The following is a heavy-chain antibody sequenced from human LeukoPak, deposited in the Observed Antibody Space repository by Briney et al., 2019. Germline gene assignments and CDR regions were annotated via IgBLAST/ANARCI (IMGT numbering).Heavy chain of an antibody. CDR3: ARWYSSGWYSDY. D-gene: IGHD6-19*01. CDR2: VSGTSEYI. V-gene: IGHV3-21*06. CDR1: GFSFSTYS. J-gene: IGHJ4*02. Sequence: GGSLRLSCAASGFSFSTYSMIWVRQAPGKGLEWVSSVSGTSEYIYYADSVRGRFTISRDNAKNTVYLQMNSLRAEDKAVYYCARWYSSGWYSDYWGQGTLVTVSS.